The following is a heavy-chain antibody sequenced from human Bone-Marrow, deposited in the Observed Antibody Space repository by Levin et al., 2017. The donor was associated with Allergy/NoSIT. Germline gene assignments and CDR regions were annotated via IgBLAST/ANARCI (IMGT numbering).Heavy chain of an antibody. Sequence: SCAASGFTFSSYWMSWVRQAPGKGLEWVANIKQDGSEKDYVDSVKGRFTISRDNAENSLFLQMNSLRAEDTAVYYCARAFYSRALFDFWGQGTLVTVSS. CDR1: GFTFSSYW. D-gene: IGHD6-13*01. J-gene: IGHJ5*01. CDR2: IKQDGSEK. CDR3: ARAFYSRALFDF. V-gene: IGHV3-7*01.